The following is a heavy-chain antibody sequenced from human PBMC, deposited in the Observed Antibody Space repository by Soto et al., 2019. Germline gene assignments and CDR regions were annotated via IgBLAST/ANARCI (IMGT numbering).Heavy chain of an antibody. CDR2: ISYDGSNK. D-gene: IGHD4-17*01. V-gene: IGHV3-30-3*01. CDR1: GFTFSSYA. J-gene: IGHJ1*01. Sequence: GGSLRLSCAASGFTFSSYAMHWVRQAPGKGLEWVAVISYDGSNKYYADSVKGRFTISRDNSKNTPYLQMNSLRAEDTAVYYCAKYDYGDLRYFQHWGQGTQVTSPQ. CDR3: AKYDYGDLRYFQH.